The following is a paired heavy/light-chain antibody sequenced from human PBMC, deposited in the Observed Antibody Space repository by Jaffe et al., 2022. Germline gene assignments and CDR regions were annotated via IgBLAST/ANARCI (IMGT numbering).Heavy chain of an antibody. V-gene: IGHV3-15*01. J-gene: IGHJ4*02. CDR3: SADLPWLRELFSDY. CDR1: GFIFSNAW. D-gene: IGHD3-10*01. CDR2: IKTKSDGGTA. Sequence: DVQLVESGGGLVKPGGSLRLSCAASGFIFSNAWMTWVRQAPGRGLEWVGRIKTKSDGGTADYAAPVKGRFTISRDDSKNTLYLQMNSLKTDDTAVYYCSADLPWLRELFSDYWGQGTLVTVSS.
Light chain of an antibody. CDR3: QQNDEVPLS. CDR1: QDITYY. CDR2: DAS. Sequence: DIQMTQSPSSLSASVGDRVTITCQASQDITYYLNWYQHKEGSAPKLLIYDASNLETGVPSRFSGSGSGTHFTFTISSLQPEDFATYYCQQNDEVPLSFGGGTKVEI. J-gene: IGKJ4*01. V-gene: IGKV1-33*01.